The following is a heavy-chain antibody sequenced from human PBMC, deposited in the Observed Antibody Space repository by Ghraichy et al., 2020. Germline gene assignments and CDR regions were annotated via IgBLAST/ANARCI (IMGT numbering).Heavy chain of an antibody. V-gene: IGHV6-1*01. D-gene: IGHD1-26*01. CDR2: TYYRSKWYN. Sequence: SQTLSLTCAISGDSVSSNSAAWNWIRQSPSRGLEWLGRTYYRSKWYNDYAVSVKSRITINPDTSKNQFSLQLNSVTPEDTAVYYCARGYSGSYYPYYYYGMDVWGQGTTVTVSS. CDR3: ARGYSGSYYPYYYYGMDV. CDR1: GDSVSSNSAA. J-gene: IGHJ6*02.